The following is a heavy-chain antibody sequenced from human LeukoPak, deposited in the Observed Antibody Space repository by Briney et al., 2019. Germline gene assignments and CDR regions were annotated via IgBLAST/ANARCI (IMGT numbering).Heavy chain of an antibody. CDR1: GESFSGYY. Sequence: SETLSLTCAVYGESFSGYYYSWIRQPPGKGLEWIGEINHSGSTNYNPSLKSRATISVDTSKNQFSLKLSSVTAADTAVYYCATLRRGGYWGQGTLVTVSS. D-gene: IGHD3-16*01. J-gene: IGHJ4*02. CDR3: ATLRRGGY. V-gene: IGHV4-34*01. CDR2: INHSGST.